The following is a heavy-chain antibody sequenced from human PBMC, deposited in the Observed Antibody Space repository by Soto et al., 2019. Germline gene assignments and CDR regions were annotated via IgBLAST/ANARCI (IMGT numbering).Heavy chain of an antibody. CDR2: IISIISST. V-gene: IGHV3-11*06. D-gene: IGHD3-3*01. CDR3: ARDRGGGSIFGVNYGMDX. J-gene: IGHJ6*02. Sequence: SLRLSFSASGFIFRYFYISWIRQVPGKGLEWLSKIISIISSTDYADSVKGRLTISRYNYKNSLYLQMSSLGAEDTAVYYCARDRGGGSIFGVNYGMDXWGQVTTVTVS. CDR1: GFIFRYFY.